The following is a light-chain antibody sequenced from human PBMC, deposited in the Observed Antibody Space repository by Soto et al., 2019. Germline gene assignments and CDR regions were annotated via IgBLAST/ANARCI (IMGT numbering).Light chain of an antibody. J-gene: IGKJ1*01. Sequence: EIVMTQSPATLSVSPGERVTLSCRASQSVSNNLAWYQQKPGQSPRLLIYGASTRATGIPARFSGSGSGTEFTLTISSLQSEDFAVYYCQQYNDWPKMFGQGTKVDIK. V-gene: IGKV3-15*01. CDR3: QQYNDWPKM. CDR1: QSVSNN. CDR2: GAS.